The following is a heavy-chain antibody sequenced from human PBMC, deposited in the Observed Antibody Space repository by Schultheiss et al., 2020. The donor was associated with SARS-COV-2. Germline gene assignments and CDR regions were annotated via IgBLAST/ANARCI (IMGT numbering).Heavy chain of an antibody. Sequence: SETLSLSCTVSGGSISSSSYYWGWIRQPPGKGLEWIGEINHSGSTNYNPSLKSRVTISVDTSKNQFSLKLSSVTAADTAVYYCARVGGDFWSGAALDYWGQGTLVTVSS. D-gene: IGHD3-3*01. CDR2: INHSGST. CDR3: ARVGGDFWSGAALDY. V-gene: IGHV4-39*07. J-gene: IGHJ4*02. CDR1: GGSISSSSYY.